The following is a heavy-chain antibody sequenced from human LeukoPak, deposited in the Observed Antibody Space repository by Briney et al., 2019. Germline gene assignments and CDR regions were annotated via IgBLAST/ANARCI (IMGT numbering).Heavy chain of an antibody. D-gene: IGHD2-8*01. Sequence: GGSLRLSCAASGFTFSTYAMHWVRQAPGKGLEWVAVVSYDGSNEYYADSVKGRFTISRDNSKNTLYLQMNSLRTEDTAVYYCARDRSVWYYYGMDVWGQGTTVTVSS. CDR1: GFTFSTYA. CDR2: VSYDGSNE. CDR3: ARDRSVWYYYGMDV. J-gene: IGHJ6*02. V-gene: IGHV3-30-3*01.